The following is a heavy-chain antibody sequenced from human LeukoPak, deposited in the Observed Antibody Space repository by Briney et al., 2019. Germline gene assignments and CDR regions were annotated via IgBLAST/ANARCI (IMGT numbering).Heavy chain of an antibody. J-gene: IGHJ6*03. CDR1: GGSISSYY. CDR2: IYHSGST. Sequence: SETLSLTCTVSGGSISSYYWSWIRQPPGKGLEWIGYIYHSGSTNYNPSLKSRVTISVDTSENQFSLKLSSVTAADTAVYYCARHTCSGVSCYYYYYYMDVWGKGTTVTISS. V-gene: IGHV4-59*08. CDR3: ARHTCSGVSCYYYYYYMDV. D-gene: IGHD2-15*01.